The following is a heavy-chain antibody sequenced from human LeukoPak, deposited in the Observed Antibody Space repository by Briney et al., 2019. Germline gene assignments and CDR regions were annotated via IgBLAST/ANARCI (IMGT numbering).Heavy chain of an antibody. D-gene: IGHD1-26*01. V-gene: IGHV3-48*03. CDR2: INSGGSAI. Sequence: GGSLRLSCAASGFTFSSYAMNWVRQAPGKGLEWVSYINSGGSAIYYADSVKGRFTISRDNAKNSLYLQMNSLRADDTAVYYCARGGSYVHYWGQGTLVTVSS. J-gene: IGHJ4*02. CDR1: GFTFSSYA. CDR3: ARGGSYVHY.